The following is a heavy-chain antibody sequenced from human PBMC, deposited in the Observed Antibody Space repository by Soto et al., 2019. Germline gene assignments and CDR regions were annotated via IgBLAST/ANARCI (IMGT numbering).Heavy chain of an antibody. D-gene: IGHD3-3*01. J-gene: IGHJ6*02. Sequence: SETLSLTCTVSGGSIRRTMCYWGWIRQPPGKGLEWIGSIYYSGTTYYNPSLKSRVTISVDTSKNQVSLKLTSVTAADTAVYYCARQNGVAAPMDVWGQGTLVT. CDR1: GGSIRRTMCY. CDR2: IYYSGTT. V-gene: IGHV4-39*01. CDR3: ARQNGVAAPMDV.